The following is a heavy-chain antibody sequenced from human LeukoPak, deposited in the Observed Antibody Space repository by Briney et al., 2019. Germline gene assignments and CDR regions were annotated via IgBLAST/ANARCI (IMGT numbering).Heavy chain of an antibody. V-gene: IGHV1-69*04. CDR2: IIPILGIA. Sequence: ASVKVSCKASGGTFSSYAISWVRQAPGQGLEWMGRIIPILGIANYAQKFQGRVTITADKSTSTAYMELSSLRSEYTAVYYCARFDYSNYRPSDYWGQGTLVTVSS. D-gene: IGHD4-11*01. CDR1: GGTFSSYA. J-gene: IGHJ4*02. CDR3: ARFDYSNYRPSDY.